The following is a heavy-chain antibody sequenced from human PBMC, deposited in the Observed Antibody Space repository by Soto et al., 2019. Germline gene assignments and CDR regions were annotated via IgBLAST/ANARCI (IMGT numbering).Heavy chain of an antibody. CDR2: INHSGST. CDR3: ARGLERRFLEWLFNWFEP. V-gene: IGHV4-34*01. CDR1: GGSFSGYY. D-gene: IGHD3-3*01. Sequence: SETLSLTCAVYGGSFSGYYWSWIRQPPGKGLEWIGEINHSGSTNYNPSLKSRVTVSVDTSKNQFSLKLSSVTAADTAGYYCARGLERRFLEWLFNWFEPWGQATLVTVSS. J-gene: IGHJ5*02.